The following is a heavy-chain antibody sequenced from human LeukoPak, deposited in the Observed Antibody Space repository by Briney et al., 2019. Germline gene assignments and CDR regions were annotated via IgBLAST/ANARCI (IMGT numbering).Heavy chain of an antibody. V-gene: IGHV3-74*01. CDR1: GLTLSMYW. D-gene: IGHD2-15*01. Sequence: RGSLRLSCAAAGLTLSMYWMRWVRQAPGKGLGWVSCIKSDVSTDYADSEKGRFTISRDNDKNTVSLQMNSLRPEDTGVYYCTRARSEICSYDTEDFPHWGEGTLVTVSS. CDR3: TRARSEICSYDTEDFPH. CDR2: IKSDVST. J-gene: IGHJ1*01.